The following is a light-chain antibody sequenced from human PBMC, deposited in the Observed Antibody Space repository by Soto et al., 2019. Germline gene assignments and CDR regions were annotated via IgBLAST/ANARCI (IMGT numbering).Light chain of an antibody. CDR2: AAS. J-gene: IGKJ2*01. CDR1: QTVASNY. CDR3: QQYANSPPRA. Sequence: ETVLTQSPGTLSLSPGERATLSCRASQTVASNYVAWYQQKPGQAPRLLIYAASSRATGVPDRFRGSGSGTDFSLTISRLEPEDFSIYYCQQYANSPPRAFGRGTKLEI. V-gene: IGKV3-20*01.